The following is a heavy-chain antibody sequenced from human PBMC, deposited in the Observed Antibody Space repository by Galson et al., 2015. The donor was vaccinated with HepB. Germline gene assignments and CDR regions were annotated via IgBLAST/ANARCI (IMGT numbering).Heavy chain of an antibody. D-gene: IGHD6-13*01. CDR1: GYTFTSYG. Sequence: SVKVSCKASGYTFTSYGISWVRQAPGRGLEWMGWISAYNGNTNYAQKLQGRVTMTTDTSTSTAYMELRSLRSDDTAVYYCARAPHHDSSSYFDYWGQGTLVTVSS. J-gene: IGHJ4*02. CDR3: ARAPHHDSSSYFDY. CDR2: ISAYNGNT. V-gene: IGHV1-18*01.